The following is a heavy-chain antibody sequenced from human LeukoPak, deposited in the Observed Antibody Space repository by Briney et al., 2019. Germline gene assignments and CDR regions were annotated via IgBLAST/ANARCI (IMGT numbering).Heavy chain of an antibody. Sequence: WGSLRLSCAASGFTFSTYWMHWVRHAPGTGLVWFSLINSDGSNSNYTDSVKGRFTISRDTAKNTLYLQMNSLRAEDTAVYYCATDVPAVTIFGYWGQGTLVTVSS. CDR2: INSDGSNS. V-gene: IGHV3-74*01. CDR3: ATDVPAVTIFGY. J-gene: IGHJ4*02. D-gene: IGHD2-2*01. CDR1: GFTFSTYW.